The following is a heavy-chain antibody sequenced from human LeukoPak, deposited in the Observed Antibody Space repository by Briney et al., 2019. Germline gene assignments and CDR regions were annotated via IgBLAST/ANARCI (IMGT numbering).Heavy chain of an antibody. CDR1: GFTFSDYY. V-gene: IGHV3-11*01. CDR2: IRSSGSTI. Sequence: GGSLRLSCAASGFTFSDYYMSWIRQAPGKGLEWVSYIRSSGSTIYYADSVKGRFTISRDNAKNSLYLQMNSLRAEDTAVYYCAREGPRDYYYGMDVWGQGTTVTVSS. CDR3: AREGPRDYYYGMDV. J-gene: IGHJ6*02.